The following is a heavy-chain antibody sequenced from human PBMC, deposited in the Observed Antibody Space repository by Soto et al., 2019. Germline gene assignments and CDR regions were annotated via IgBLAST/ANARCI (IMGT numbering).Heavy chain of an antibody. D-gene: IGHD4-17*01. CDR2: IYSGGST. V-gene: IGHV3-66*01. Sequence: EVLLVESGGGLVQPGGSLRLSCAASGFTVSSNYMSWVRQAPGKGLEWVSVIYSGGSTYYADSVKGRFTISRDNSKNTLYLQMNNLRADDTAVYFCARDTAADYWGQGTLVTVSS. CDR1: GFTVSSNY. CDR3: ARDTAADY. J-gene: IGHJ4*02.